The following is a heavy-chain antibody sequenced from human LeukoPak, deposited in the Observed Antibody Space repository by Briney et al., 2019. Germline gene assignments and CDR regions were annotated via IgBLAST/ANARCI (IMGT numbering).Heavy chain of an antibody. Sequence: PGGSLRLSCAASGFTLSSYSMNWVRQAPGKGLEWVSSISSSSRYIYYADSVKGRFTISRDNAKNSLYLQMNSLRAEDTAVYYYAKDPIYYYDSSGLDYWGQGTLVTVSS. D-gene: IGHD3-22*01. CDR1: GFTLSSYS. CDR2: ISSSSRYI. CDR3: AKDPIYYYDSSGLDY. J-gene: IGHJ4*02. V-gene: IGHV3-21*04.